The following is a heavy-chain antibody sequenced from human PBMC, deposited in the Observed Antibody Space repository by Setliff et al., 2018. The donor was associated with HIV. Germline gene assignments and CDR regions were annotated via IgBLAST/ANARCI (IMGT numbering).Heavy chain of an antibody. CDR3: ARRIDDSGSFPDKNWFDT. CDR1: GGSINNYC. D-gene: IGHD3-10*01. CDR2: IFASGTT. Sequence: PSETLSLTCTVSGGSINNYCWNWIRQPPGRGLEWIGFIFASGTTKYNHSLQSRVTMSIDTSKNQFSLKLTSVTAADTAVYYCARRIDDSGSFPDKNWFDTWGQGSLVTVSS. J-gene: IGHJ5*02. V-gene: IGHV4-4*09.